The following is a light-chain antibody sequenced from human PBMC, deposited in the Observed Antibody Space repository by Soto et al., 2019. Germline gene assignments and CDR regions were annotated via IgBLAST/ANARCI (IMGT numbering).Light chain of an antibody. CDR3: QQYGSSRST. CDR2: DAS. V-gene: IGKV3-20*01. CDR1: QSLGSY. Sequence: EIVMTQSPDTLSVSPGERATLSCRASQSLGSYLAWYQQKPGQAPRLLIYDASNRATGIPARFSGSGSGTDFTLTISRLEPEDFAVYYCQQYGSSRSTFGQGTRLEI. J-gene: IGKJ5*01.